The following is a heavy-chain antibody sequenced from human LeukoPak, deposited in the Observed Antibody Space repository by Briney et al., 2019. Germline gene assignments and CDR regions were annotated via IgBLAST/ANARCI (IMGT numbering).Heavy chain of an antibody. J-gene: IGHJ4*02. CDR1: GGSISSGGYY. D-gene: IGHD4-17*01. CDR3: ARVGTVTKVFDY. Sequence: KPSQTLSLTCTVSGGSISSGGYYWSWIRQHPGKGLEWIGYIYYSGSTYYNPSLKSLVTISVDTSKNQFSLKLSSVTAADTAVYYCARVGTVTKVFDYWGQGTLVTVSS. V-gene: IGHV4-31*01. CDR2: IYYSGST.